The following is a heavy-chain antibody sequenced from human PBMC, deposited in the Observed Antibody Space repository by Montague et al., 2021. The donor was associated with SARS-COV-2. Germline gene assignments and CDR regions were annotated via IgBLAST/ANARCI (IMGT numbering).Heavy chain of an antibody. D-gene: IGHD3-10*01. CDR3: VKDMSEFDDLNAFDV. V-gene: IGHV3-43*02. J-gene: IGHJ3*01. CDR1: GFTFDDYA. Sequence: SLRLSCAASGFTFDDYAMHWVRQAPGKGLEWVSLINGDGLTTLVTDSVEGRFTISRDNSKNSLYLQMKSLRTEDTALYFCVKDMSEFDDLNAFDVWGQGTQVTVSS. CDR2: INGDGLTT.